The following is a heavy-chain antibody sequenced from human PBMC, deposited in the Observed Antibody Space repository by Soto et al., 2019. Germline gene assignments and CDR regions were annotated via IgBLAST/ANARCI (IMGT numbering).Heavy chain of an antibody. CDR1: GFTFSSYA. CDR3: AKDLSVAGRGGGY. CDR2: ISGSGGST. V-gene: IGHV3-23*01. D-gene: IGHD6-19*01. J-gene: IGHJ4*02. Sequence: EVQLLESGGGLVQPGGSLRLSCAASGFTFSSYAMSWVRQAPGKGLEWVSAISGSGGSTYYADSVKGRFTVSRDKSKNTLYLQMNSLRAEGTAVYYCAKDLSVAGRGGGYWGQGTLVTVSS.